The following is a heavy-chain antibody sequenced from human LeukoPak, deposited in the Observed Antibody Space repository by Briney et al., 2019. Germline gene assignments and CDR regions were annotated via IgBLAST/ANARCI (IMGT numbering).Heavy chain of an antibody. CDR3: ARVCGSGWEEDDAFDI. Sequence: GGSLRLSCAASGFTFSSYAMHWVRQAPGKGLEYVSAISSNGGSTYYANSVKGRFTISRDNSKNTLYLQMGSLRAEDMAVYYCARVCGSGWEEDDAFDIRGQGTMVTVSS. J-gene: IGHJ3*02. D-gene: IGHD6-19*01. V-gene: IGHV3-64*01. CDR1: GFTFSSYA. CDR2: ISSNGGST.